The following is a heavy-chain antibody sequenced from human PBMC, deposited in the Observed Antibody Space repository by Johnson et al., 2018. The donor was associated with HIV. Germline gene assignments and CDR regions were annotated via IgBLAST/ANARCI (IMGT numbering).Heavy chain of an antibody. D-gene: IGHD2-2*01. Sequence: VQLVESGGGLIQPGGSLRLSCAASGFTVSSNYMSWVRQAPGKGLEWVSVIYTGGTTYYADSVRGRFTISRDSSENTLYLQMTSLGAEDTAVYYCAKTAAADAFDIWGQGTMVTVSS. CDR2: IYTGGTT. CDR3: AKTAAADAFDI. CDR1: GFTVSSNY. V-gene: IGHV3-53*01. J-gene: IGHJ3*02.